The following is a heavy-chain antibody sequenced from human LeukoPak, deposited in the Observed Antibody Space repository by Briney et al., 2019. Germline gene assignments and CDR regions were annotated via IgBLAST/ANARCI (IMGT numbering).Heavy chain of an antibody. V-gene: IGHV3-7*01. D-gene: IGHD3-10*01. CDR3: ARSTMIRGLS. CDR1: GFTFSSYW. Sequence: TGGSLRLSCVGSGFTFSSYWMTWVRQAPGKGLEWVATIRQDVNLQSYVDSVRGRFTISRDNANNSLYLHMNSLRADDTAVYYCARSTMIRGLSWGQGTLVVVSS. J-gene: IGHJ4*02. CDR2: IRQDVNLQ.